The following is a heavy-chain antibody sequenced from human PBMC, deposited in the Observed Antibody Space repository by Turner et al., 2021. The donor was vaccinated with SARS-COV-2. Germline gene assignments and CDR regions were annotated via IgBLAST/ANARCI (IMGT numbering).Heavy chain of an antibody. CDR1: GGSISSSSYY. V-gene: IGHV4-39*01. J-gene: IGHJ6*02. CDR2: IYYSGST. CDR3: ASQYITMVRGVNYYGMDV. Sequence: QLQLQESVPGLVKLSETLSLTCTVSGGSISSSSYYGGWIRQPPGKGLEWIGSIYYSGSTYYNPSLKRRVTISVDTSKNQFSLKLSSVTAADTAVYYCASQYITMVRGVNYYGMDVWGQGTTVTVSS. D-gene: IGHD3-10*01.